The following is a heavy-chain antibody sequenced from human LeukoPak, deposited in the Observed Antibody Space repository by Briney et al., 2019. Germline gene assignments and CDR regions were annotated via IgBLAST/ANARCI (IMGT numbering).Heavy chain of an antibody. CDR3: ARDGVAAVSV. V-gene: IGHV4-39*07. J-gene: IGHJ6*02. CDR1: GGSISSSSYY. CDR2: IYHSGST. D-gene: IGHD6-13*01. Sequence: PSETLSLTCTVSGGSISSSSYYWGWIRQPPGKGLEWIGSIYHSGSTYYNPSLKSRVTISVDTSKNQFSLKLSSVTAADTAVYCCARDGVAAVSVWRQGTTVSVSS.